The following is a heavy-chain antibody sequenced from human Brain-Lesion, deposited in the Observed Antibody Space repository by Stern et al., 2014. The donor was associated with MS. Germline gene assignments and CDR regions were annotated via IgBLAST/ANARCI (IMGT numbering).Heavy chain of an antibody. CDR2: LYYSGDT. V-gene: IGHV4-39*01. CDR3: AGEEDIRYCSGGSCTGNWFDP. Sequence: QLVQSGPGLVKPSETLSLTCTVAGGSVSSTSYALAWIRQPPGKGLEWIGTLYYSGDTYYSPSLKSRLTISLYTSKNPFSLQLRSVTAADTAVYYCAGEEDIRYCSGGSCTGNWFDPWGQGTLVTVSS. D-gene: IGHD2-15*01. J-gene: IGHJ5*02. CDR1: GGSVSSTSYA.